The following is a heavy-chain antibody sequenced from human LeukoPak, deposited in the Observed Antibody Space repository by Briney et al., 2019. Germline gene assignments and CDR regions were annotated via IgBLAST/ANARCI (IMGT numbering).Heavy chain of an antibody. D-gene: IGHD3-10*01. CDR3: ARSYYGSGSPYYFDY. CDR2: IYYSGST. J-gene: IGHJ4*02. Sequence: SETLSLTCTVSGGSISSYYWSWIRQPPGKGLEWIGYIYYSGSTNYNPSLKSRVTISVDTSKNQFSLKLRFVTAADTAVYYCARSYYGSGSPYYFDYWGQGTLVTVSS. V-gene: IGHV4-59*01. CDR1: GGSISSYY.